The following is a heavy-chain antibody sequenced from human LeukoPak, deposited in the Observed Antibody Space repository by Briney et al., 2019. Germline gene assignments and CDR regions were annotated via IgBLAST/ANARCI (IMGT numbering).Heavy chain of an antibody. J-gene: IGHJ4*02. V-gene: IGHV1-2*02. CDR3: AREGRAASRYVL. D-gene: IGHD6-25*01. CDR1: GYTFTGYF. CDR2: INPNSGGT. Sequence: ASVKVSCSASGYTFTGYFMHWEREPPGQGLEWMGWINPNSGGTNYAQKVQGRVTMTRDTSISTASMDLSRLRSDDTAVYCCAREGRAASRYVLWGQGTLVTVSS.